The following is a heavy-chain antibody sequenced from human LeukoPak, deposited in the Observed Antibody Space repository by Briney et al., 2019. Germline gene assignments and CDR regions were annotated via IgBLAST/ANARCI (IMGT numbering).Heavy chain of an antibody. CDR3: ARVQRGEMATFDY. CDR2: ISSSSTYI. V-gene: IGHV3-21*01. Sequence: GGSLRLSCAASGFIFSSYSMNWVRHPPGKGLEWVSSISSSSTYIHYADSLKGRVTISRDNARNSLYLQIDSLRVEDTAVYYCARVQRGEMATFDYWGQGTLVTASS. CDR1: GFIFSSYS. D-gene: IGHD5-24*01. J-gene: IGHJ4*02.